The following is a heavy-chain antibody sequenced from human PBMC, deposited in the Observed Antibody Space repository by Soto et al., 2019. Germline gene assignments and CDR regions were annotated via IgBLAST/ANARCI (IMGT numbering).Heavy chain of an antibody. CDR3: ARAVGQYYDFWSGYYQDNWFDP. Sequence: SETLSLTCTVSGGSISSGDYYWSWIRQPPGKGLEWIGYIYYSGSTYYNPSLKSRVTISVDTSKNQFSLKLSSVNAADTAVYYCARAVGQYYDFWSGYYQDNWFDPWGKGTPVTVSS. V-gene: IGHV4-30-4*01. J-gene: IGHJ5*02. CDR2: IYYSGST. D-gene: IGHD3-3*01. CDR1: GGSISSGDYY.